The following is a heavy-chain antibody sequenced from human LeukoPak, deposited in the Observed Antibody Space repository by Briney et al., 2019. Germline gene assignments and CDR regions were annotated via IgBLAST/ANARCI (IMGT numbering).Heavy chain of an antibody. V-gene: IGHV1-46*01. D-gene: IGHD2-15*01. CDR1: GYTFTSYY. CDR3: ARAPHTGGGPRRLDY. CDR2: INPSGGST. Sequence: GASVKVSCKASGYTFTSYYMHWVRQAPGQGLEWMGMINPSGGSTSYAQKFQGRVTMTRDTSTSTVYMELSSLRSEDTAVYYCARAPHTGGGPRRLDYWGQGTLVTVSS. J-gene: IGHJ4*02.